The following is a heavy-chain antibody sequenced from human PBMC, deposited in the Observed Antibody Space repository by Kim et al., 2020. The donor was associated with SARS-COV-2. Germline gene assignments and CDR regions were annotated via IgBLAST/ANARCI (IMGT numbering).Heavy chain of an antibody. V-gene: IGHV4-59*01. CDR1: GGSISSYY. CDR3: ARVYCSSTSCYSAGMDV. CDR2: IYYSGST. Sequence: SETLSLTCTVSGGSISSYYWSWIRQPPGKGLEWIGYIYYSGSTNYNPSLKSRVTISVDTSKNQFSLKLSSVTAADTAVYYCARVYCSSTSCYSAGMDVWGQGTTVTVSS. D-gene: IGHD2-2*01. J-gene: IGHJ6*02.